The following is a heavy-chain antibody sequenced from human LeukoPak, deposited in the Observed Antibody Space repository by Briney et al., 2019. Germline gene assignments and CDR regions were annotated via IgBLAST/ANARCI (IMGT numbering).Heavy chain of an antibody. Sequence: GGSLRLSCAASGFTFSSYWMSWVRQAPGKGLEWVANIKQDGSEKYYVDSVKGRFTISRDNAKNSLYLQMNSLRAEDTAVYYCARVIRRWFGERPELYFDYWGQGTLVTVSS. CDR1: GFTFSSYW. CDR2: IKQDGSEK. D-gene: IGHD3-10*01. CDR3: ARVIRRWFGERPELYFDY. V-gene: IGHV3-7*01. J-gene: IGHJ4*02.